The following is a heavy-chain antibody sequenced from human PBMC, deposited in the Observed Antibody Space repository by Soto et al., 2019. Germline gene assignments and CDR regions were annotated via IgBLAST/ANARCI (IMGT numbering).Heavy chain of an antibody. CDR1: GGSISSYY. CDR2: IYYSGST. D-gene: IGHD5-12*01. V-gene: IGHV4-59*01. J-gene: IGHJ4*02. CDR3: AGGGSRVATKSRTVFDY. Sequence: SETLSLTCTVSGGSISSYYWSWIRQPPGKGLEWIGYIYYSGSTNYNPSLKSRVTISVDTSKNQFSLKLSSVTAADTAVYYCAGGGSRVATKSRTVFDYWGQGTLVTVSS.